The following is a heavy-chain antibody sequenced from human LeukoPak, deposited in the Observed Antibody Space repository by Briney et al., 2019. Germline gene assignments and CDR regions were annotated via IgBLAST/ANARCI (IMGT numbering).Heavy chain of an antibody. CDR1: GFTFSSYW. J-gene: IGHJ4*02. CDR3: ATLGLPPTDFDY. D-gene: IGHD5-18*01. Sequence: PGGSLRLSCAASGFTFSSYWMIWVRQAPGKGLEWVANINQDGSEKVYVDSVKGRFTISRDNAKNSLYLQMNSLRAEDTAVYYCATLGLPPTDFDYWGQGTLVTVSS. V-gene: IGHV3-7*03. CDR2: INQDGSEK.